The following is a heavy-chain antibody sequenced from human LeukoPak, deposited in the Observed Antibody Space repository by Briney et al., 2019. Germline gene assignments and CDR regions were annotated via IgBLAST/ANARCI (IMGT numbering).Heavy chain of an antibody. CDR3: AKSQQQLVFDY. CDR2: IKQDGSEK. D-gene: IGHD6-13*01. CDR1: GFTFSSYG. J-gene: IGHJ4*02. Sequence: PGGSLRLSCAASGFTFSSYGMNWVRQAPGKGLEWVANIKQDGSEKYYVDSVKGRFTISRDNAKNSLYLQMNSLRAEDTAVYYCAKSQQQLVFDYWGQGTLVTVSS. V-gene: IGHV3-7*01.